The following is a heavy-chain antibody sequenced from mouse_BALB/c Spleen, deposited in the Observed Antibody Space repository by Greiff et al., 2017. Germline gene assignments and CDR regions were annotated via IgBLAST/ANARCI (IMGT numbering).Heavy chain of an antibody. J-gene: IGHJ2*01. CDR3: ARKAYYGNYQYYFDY. CDR1: GYTFSSYW. CDR2: ILPGSGST. Sequence: VQLQQSGAELMKPGASVNISCKATGYTFSSYWIEWVKQRPGHGLEWIGEILPGSGSTNYNEKFKGKATFTADTSSNTAYMQLSSLTSEDSAVYYCARKAYYGNYQYYFDYWGQGTTLTVSS. V-gene: IGHV1-9*01. D-gene: IGHD2-10*01.